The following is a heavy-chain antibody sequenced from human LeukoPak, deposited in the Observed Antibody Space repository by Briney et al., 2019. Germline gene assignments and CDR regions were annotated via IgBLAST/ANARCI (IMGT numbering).Heavy chain of an antibody. CDR3: ARDGSGSFYFDY. J-gene: IGHJ4*02. Sequence: PGGSLRLSCAASGFTFSSYEMKWVRQAPGKGLEWVSYISSSGSTIYYADSVKGRFTISRDNAKNSLYLQMNSLRAEDAAVYYCARDGSGSFYFDYWGQGTLVTVSS. D-gene: IGHD3-10*01. CDR2: ISSSGSTI. V-gene: IGHV3-48*03. CDR1: GFTFSSYE.